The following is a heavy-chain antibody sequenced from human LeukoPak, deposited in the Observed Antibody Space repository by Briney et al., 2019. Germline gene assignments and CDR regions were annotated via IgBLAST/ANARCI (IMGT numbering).Heavy chain of an antibody. Sequence: SETLSLTCTVSGASINGHYWSWVRQSPEKGLEWIGYISHTGSTNYNPFLKSRVTMSVDTSKKQFSLKLSSVTAADTAIYYCARDQISINALDIWGQGTLDTVSS. D-gene: IGHD3-10*01. CDR3: ARDQISINALDI. CDR1: GASINGHY. V-gene: IGHV4-59*11. CDR2: ISHTGST. J-gene: IGHJ3*02.